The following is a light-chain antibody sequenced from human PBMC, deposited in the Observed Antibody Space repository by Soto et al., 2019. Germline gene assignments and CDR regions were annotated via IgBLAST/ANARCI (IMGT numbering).Light chain of an antibody. J-gene: IGLJ1*01. V-gene: IGLV2-14*01. Sequence: QSALTQPASVSGSPGQWITISCTGTSSDVGGYNYVSWYQQHPGKAPKLMIYEVSNRPSGVSNRFSGSKSGNTASLTISGLQPEDEADYYCAAWDDSLNALFGTGTTVTVL. CDR1: SSDVGGYNY. CDR2: EVS. CDR3: AAWDDSLNAL.